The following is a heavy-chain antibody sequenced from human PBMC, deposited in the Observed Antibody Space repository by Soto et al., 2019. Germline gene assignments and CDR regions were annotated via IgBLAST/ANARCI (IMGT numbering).Heavy chain of an antibody. J-gene: IGHJ3*02. Sequence: GGSLRLSCAASGFTFSSYAVSWVRQAPGKGLEWVSAISGSGGSTYYADSVKGRFTISRDNSKNTLYLQMNSLRAEDTAVYYCAKDALAVAGTRDAFDIWGQGTMVTVSS. CDR3: AKDALAVAGTRDAFDI. CDR1: GFTFSSYA. D-gene: IGHD6-19*01. CDR2: ISGSGGST. V-gene: IGHV3-23*01.